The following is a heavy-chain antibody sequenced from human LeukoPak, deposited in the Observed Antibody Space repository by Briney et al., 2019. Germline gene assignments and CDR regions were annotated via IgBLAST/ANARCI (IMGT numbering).Heavy chain of an antibody. Sequence: GESLKISCKASGYSFTNYWIGWVRQMPGNGLESMGIIYPGDSDTRYSPSFQGQVTISADKSISTAYLQWSSLKASDTAMYYCARRLAYCGGDCYSNTYYYDSSGPAFDAFDIWGQGTMVTVSS. J-gene: IGHJ3*02. D-gene: IGHD2-21*02. V-gene: IGHV5-51*01. CDR2: IYPGDSDT. CDR3: ARRLAYCGGDCYSNTYYYDSSGPAFDAFDI. CDR1: GYSFTNYW.